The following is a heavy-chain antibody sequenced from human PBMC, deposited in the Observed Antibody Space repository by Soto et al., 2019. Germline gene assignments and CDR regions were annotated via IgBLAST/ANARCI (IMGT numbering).Heavy chain of an antibody. Sequence: PSVTLSLPCSVSDFTLRYGAYSWTWIRQSPGRGLEWLGYISQLETTYYMPYFRSRLTMSVDRSRSQFLLSLRSMTAANKVDYYCVTGGGYDSFNFCCEGFRVAAILGM. CDR2: ISQLETT. CDR1: DFTLRYGAYS. D-gene: IGHD2-15*01. CDR3: VTGGGYDSFNFCCEGFRVAAILGM. J-gene: IGHJ6*01. V-gene: IGHV4-30-2*06.